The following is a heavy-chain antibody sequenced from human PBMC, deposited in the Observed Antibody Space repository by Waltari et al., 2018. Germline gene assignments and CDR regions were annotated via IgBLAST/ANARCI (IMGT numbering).Heavy chain of an antibody. V-gene: IGHV1-18*01. Sequence: QVQLVQSGVEVKKPGASVTVSCKASGYSFTGYGISWVRQAPGQGLEWMGWITPYKGNTDYAQDLQGRVTMTTDTSTTTAYMELRSLRSDDTAVYFCARRGTAIAAANDYWGQGTLVTVSS. J-gene: IGHJ4*02. D-gene: IGHD6-13*01. CDR2: ITPYKGNT. CDR1: GYSFTGYG. CDR3: ARRGTAIAAANDY.